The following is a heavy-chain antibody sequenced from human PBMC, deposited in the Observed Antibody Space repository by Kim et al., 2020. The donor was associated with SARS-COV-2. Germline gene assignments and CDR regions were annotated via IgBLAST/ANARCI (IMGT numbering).Heavy chain of an antibody. V-gene: IGHV3-53*01. Sequence: GGSLRLSCAASGFTVSSNYMSWVRQAPGKGLEWVSVIYSGGSTYYADSVKGRFTISRDNSKNTLYLQMNSLRAEDTAVYYCARDRRGDYRADWYFDLWGRGTLVTVSS. CDR2: IYSGGST. J-gene: IGHJ2*01. D-gene: IGHD4-4*01. CDR3: ARDRRGDYRADWYFDL. CDR1: GFTVSSNY.